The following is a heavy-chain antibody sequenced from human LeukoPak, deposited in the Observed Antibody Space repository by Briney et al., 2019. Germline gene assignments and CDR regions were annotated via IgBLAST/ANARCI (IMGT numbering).Heavy chain of an antibody. J-gene: IGHJ3*02. V-gene: IGHV4-38-2*02. CDR1: GYSISSGYY. D-gene: IGHD3-10*01. CDR2: IYHSGST. Sequence: PSETLSLTRTVSGYSISSGYYWGWIRQPPGKGLEWIGSIYHSGSTYYNPSLKSRVTISVDTSKNLFSLKLSSVTAADTAVYYCAKCRRMVDAFDIWGQGTMVTVSS. CDR3: AKCRRMVDAFDI.